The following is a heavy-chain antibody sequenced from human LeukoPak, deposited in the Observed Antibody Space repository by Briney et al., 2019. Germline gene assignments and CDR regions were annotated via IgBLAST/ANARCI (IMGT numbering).Heavy chain of an antibody. CDR1: GFIVSINY. D-gene: IGHD2-21*02. CDR2: IYSGGTT. CDR3: AKDGRTCGGDCYPHDAFDI. J-gene: IGHJ3*02. V-gene: IGHV3-53*01. Sequence: PGGSLRLSCAASGFIVSINYMSWVRQAPGKGLEWVSVIYSGGTTYYADSVKGRFTISRDNSKNTLYLQMNSLRAEDTAVYYCAKDGRTCGGDCYPHDAFDIWGQGTMVTVSS.